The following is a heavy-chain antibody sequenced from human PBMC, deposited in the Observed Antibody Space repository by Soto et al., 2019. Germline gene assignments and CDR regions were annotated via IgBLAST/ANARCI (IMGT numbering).Heavy chain of an antibody. CDR1: GFSSGFTFSDYD. CDR2: ISTKGDGK. D-gene: IGHD2-15*01. J-gene: IGHJ4*02. Sequence: PGGSLRLSCAASGFSSGFTFSDYDMSWVRQAPGEGLEWVSTISTKGDGKFYADSVKGRFTISRDNAKNSLYLQMNSLRAEDTAVYYCARDSAVAYFDYWGQGTLVTVSS. CDR3: ARDSAVAYFDY. V-gene: IGHV3-23*01.